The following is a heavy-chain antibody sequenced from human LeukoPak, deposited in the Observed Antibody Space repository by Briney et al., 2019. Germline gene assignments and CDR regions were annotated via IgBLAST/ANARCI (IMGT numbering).Heavy chain of an antibody. CDR1: GFTFSSYE. CDR3: ARAPPGRGDY. CDR2: ISTSGSTI. V-gene: IGHV3-48*03. Sequence: GGSLRLSCAASGFTFSSYEMNWVRQAPGKGLEWVSSISTSGSTIYYADSVKGRFTISRDNSKNTLYLQMNSLRAEDTAVYYCARAPPGRGDYWGQGTLVTVSS. J-gene: IGHJ4*02.